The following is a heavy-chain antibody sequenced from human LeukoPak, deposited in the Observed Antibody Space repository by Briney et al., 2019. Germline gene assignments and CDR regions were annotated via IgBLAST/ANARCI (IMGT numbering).Heavy chain of an antibody. J-gene: IGHJ4*02. D-gene: IGHD3-10*01. CDR2: IWYDGSNK. CDR1: GFTFSDYG. CDR3: ARDRQYYYGSGNERGYFDY. V-gene: IGHV3-33*01. Sequence: RGGSLRLSCAASGFTFSDYGMHWVRQAPGKGLEWVAVIWYDGSNKYYADSVKGRFTISRDNSKNTLSLQMNSMRAEDTAVYYCARDRQYYYGSGNERGYFDYWGQGTLVTVSS.